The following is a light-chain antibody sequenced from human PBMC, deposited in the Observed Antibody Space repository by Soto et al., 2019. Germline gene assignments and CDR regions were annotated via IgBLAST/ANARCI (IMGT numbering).Light chain of an antibody. V-gene: IGKV3-11*01. CDR1: QSVSSY. CDR2: DAS. CDR3: QQRSNWPPRLS. Sequence: EIVLTQSPATLYLSPGERATLSCRASQSVSSYFAGYQQKPRQAPRLLIYDASNRATGIPARFSGSGSGTDFPLTINSLEPEDFAVYYCQQRSNWPPRLSFGGGTKVEIK. J-gene: IGKJ4*01.